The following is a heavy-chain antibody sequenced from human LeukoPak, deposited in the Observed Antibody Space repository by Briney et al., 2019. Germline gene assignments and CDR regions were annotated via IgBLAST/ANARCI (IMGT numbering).Heavy chain of an antibody. V-gene: IGHV3-30*03. J-gene: IGHJ6*02. CDR2: MSYDENTK. D-gene: IGHD3-10*01. Sequence: GGSLRLSCTASGFSFNAYWMHWVRQAPGTGLEWVAIMSYDENTKYYADSVKGRFTVSRDNSKNTLYLQMDSLRPEDTAVYYCARDDQSVTMGRGQTSYYYYGMGVWGQGTTVTVSS. CDR1: GFSFNAYW. CDR3: ARDDQSVTMGRGQTSYYYYGMGV.